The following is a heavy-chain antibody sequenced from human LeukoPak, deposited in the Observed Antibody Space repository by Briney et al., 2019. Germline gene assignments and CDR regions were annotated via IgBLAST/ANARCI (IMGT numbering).Heavy chain of an antibody. Sequence: GGSLRLSCAASGFTFSSYSMNWVRQAPGKGLEWVSYISNSSSTIYYADSVKGRFTISRDNAKNSLYLQMNSLRDEDTAVYYCARDPESYCGGDCYSEAFDIWGQGTMVTVSS. CDR2: ISNSSSTI. CDR1: GFTFSSYS. CDR3: ARDPESYCGGDCYSEAFDI. D-gene: IGHD2-21*02. J-gene: IGHJ3*02. V-gene: IGHV3-48*02.